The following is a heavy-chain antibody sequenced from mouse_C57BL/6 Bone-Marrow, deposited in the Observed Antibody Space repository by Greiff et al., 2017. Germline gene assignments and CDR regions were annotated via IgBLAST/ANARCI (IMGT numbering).Heavy chain of an antibody. V-gene: IGHV1-7*01. CDR1: GYTFTSYW. CDR3: ASPYYYGSRKGYFDV. Sequence: QVQLQQPGAELVMPGASVKLSCKASGYTFTSYWMHWVKQRPGQGLEWIGYINPSSGYTKYNQKFKDKATLTADKSSSTAYMQLSSLTYEDPAVXYCASPYYYGSRKGYFDVWGTGTTVTVSS. D-gene: IGHD1-1*01. J-gene: IGHJ1*03. CDR2: INPSSGYT.